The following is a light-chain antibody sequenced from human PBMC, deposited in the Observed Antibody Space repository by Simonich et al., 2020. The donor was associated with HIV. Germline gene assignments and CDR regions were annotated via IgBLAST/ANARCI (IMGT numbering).Light chain of an antibody. CDR3: SSYAGSNSYV. J-gene: IGLJ1*01. Sequence: QSALTQPPSASGSPGQSVTISCTGTSSDVGGSSFVSWYQQRPGKAPNLMIYEVNTRPSGVPDRFSGSKSGNTASLTVSGLQAEDEADYYCSSYAGSNSYVFGTGTKVTVL. CDR2: EVN. CDR1: SSDVGGSSF. V-gene: IGLV2-8*01.